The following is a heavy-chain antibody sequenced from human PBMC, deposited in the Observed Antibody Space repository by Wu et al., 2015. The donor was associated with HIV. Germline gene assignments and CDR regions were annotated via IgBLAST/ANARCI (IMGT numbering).Heavy chain of an antibody. Sequence: QVQLVQSGADVKKPGASVKVSCKASGYTFTGKYIHWVRQAPGQGLEWMGWINSKSGDTNYAQKFQGRVTMTRDTSISTAYMELSRLRSDDTAVYFXARDFSGFYYYMDVWGKGTTVTVSS. D-gene: IGHD3-10*01. CDR3: ARDFSGFYYYMDV. V-gene: IGHV1-2*02. CDR2: INSKSGDT. CDR1: GYTFTGKY. J-gene: IGHJ6*03.